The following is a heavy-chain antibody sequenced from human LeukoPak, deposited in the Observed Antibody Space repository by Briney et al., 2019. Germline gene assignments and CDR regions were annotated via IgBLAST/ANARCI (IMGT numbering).Heavy chain of an antibody. CDR1: GDSISTYY. CDR3: ARDRLGFRVDV. J-gene: IGHJ6*04. CDR2: INTGGNT. D-gene: IGHD3-10*01. V-gene: IGHV4-4*07. Sequence: TSETLSLTCTVSGDSISTYYWSWIRQSAGKGLEWIGRINTGGNTNYNPSLKSRVTMSLDTSKNQFSLNLSSVTVADTAVYYCARDRLGFRVDVWGKGTTVTVSS.